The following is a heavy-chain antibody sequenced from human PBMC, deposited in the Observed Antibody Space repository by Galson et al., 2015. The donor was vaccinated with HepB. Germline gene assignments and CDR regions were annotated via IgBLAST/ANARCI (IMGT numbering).Heavy chain of an antibody. CDR2: IRYDGTNE. V-gene: IGHV3-30*02. J-gene: IGHJ5*02. CDR1: GFSFSSYG. CDR3: AKESTVTTKNWFDP. D-gene: IGHD4-17*01. Sequence: SLRLSCAASGFSFSSYGMHWVRQAPGKGLEWVSFIRYDGTNEYYADSVKGRFTISRDNSKNTLYLQMNSLGAEDTAVYYCAKESTVTTKNWFDPWGQGTLVTVSS.